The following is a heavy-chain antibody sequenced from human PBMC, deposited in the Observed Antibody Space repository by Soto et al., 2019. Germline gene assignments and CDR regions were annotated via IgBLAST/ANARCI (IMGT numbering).Heavy chain of an antibody. J-gene: IGHJ5*02. D-gene: IGHD4-17*01. Sequence: QVQLVESGGGVVQPGRSLRLSCAASGFTFSSYAMHWVRQAPGKGLEWVAVISYDGSNKYYADSVKGRFTISRDNSKNTLYLQMNSLRAEDRAVYYCARGKGGGDYEPNNWFDPWGQGTLVTVSS. CDR2: ISYDGSNK. CDR1: GFTFSSYA. V-gene: IGHV3-30-3*01. CDR3: ARGKGGGDYEPNNWFDP.